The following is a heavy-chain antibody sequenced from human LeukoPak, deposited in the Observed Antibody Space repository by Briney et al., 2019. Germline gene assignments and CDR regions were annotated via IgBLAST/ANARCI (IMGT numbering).Heavy chain of an antibody. CDR3: ARGYYYDSSGYYYDAFDI. CDR2: IIPILGIA. D-gene: IGHD3-22*01. Sequence: SVKVSCKASGYTFTSYGISWVRQAPGQGLEWMGRIIPILGIANYAQKFQGRVTITADKSTSTAYMELSSLRSEDTAVYYCARGYYYDSSGYYYDAFDIWGQGTMVTVSS. V-gene: IGHV1-69*04. CDR1: GYTFTSYG. J-gene: IGHJ3*02.